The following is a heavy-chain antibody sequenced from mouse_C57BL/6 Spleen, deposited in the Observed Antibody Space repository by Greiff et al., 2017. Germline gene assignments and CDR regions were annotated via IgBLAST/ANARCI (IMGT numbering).Heavy chain of an antibody. J-gene: IGHJ3*01. D-gene: IGHD2-2*01. CDR3: ASTMVTTRFAY. Sequence: QVHVKQPGAELVKPGASVKVSCKASGYTFTSYWMHWVKQRPGQGLEWTGRIHPSDSDTNYNQKFKGKATLTVDKSSSTAYMQLSSLTSEDSAVYYCASTMVTTRFAYWGQGTLVTVSA. CDR2: IHPSDSDT. CDR1: GYTFTSYW. V-gene: IGHV1-74*01.